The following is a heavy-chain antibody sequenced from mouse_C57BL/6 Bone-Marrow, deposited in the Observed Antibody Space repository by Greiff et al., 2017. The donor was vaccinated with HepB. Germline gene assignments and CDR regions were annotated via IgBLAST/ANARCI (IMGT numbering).Heavy chain of an antibody. CDR1: GYTFTDYY. CDR2: IYPGSGNT. CDR3: ARWEYDYDWFAY. D-gene: IGHD2-4*01. V-gene: IGHV1-76*01. J-gene: IGHJ3*01. Sequence: VQLQQSGAELVRPGASVKLSCKASGYTFTDYYINWVKQRPGQGLEWIARIYPGSGNTYYNEKFKGKATLTAEKSSSTAYMQLSSLTSEDSAVYFCARWEYDYDWFAYWGQGTLVTVSA.